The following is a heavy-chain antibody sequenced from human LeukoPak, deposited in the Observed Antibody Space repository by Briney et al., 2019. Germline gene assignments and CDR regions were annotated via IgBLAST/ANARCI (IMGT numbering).Heavy chain of an antibody. J-gene: IGHJ5*02. CDR1: GFTFSSNG. CDR2: VWYDVTIK. D-gene: IGHD3/OR15-3a*01. CDR3: ARGGRGASNWTPYNWFDP. V-gene: IGHV3-33*08. Sequence: PGGSLRLSCAASGFTFSSNGMHWVRQAQGKGLEGVEVVWYDVTIKYYADSVKGRFTISRDNSKNPLFLQMSSLRAEDTALYYCARGGRGASNWTPYNWFDPWGQGTLVTVSS.